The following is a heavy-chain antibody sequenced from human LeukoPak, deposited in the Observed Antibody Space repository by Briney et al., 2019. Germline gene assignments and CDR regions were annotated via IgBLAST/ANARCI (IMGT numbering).Heavy chain of an antibody. J-gene: IGHJ6*03. Sequence: GGSLRLSCAASGFTFSSYSMNWVRQAPGRGLEWVSSISSSSSYIYYADSVKGRFTISRDNSKSTLYLQMNSLRAEDTAVYYCAKDDGGSYYIYYYYMDVWGKGTTVTISS. CDR1: GFTFSSYS. CDR2: ISSSSSYI. V-gene: IGHV3-21*04. CDR3: AKDDGGSYYIYYYYMDV. D-gene: IGHD1-26*01.